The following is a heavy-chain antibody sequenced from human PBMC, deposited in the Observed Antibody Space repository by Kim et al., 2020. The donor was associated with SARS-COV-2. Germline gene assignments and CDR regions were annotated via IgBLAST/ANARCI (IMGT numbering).Heavy chain of an antibody. CDR3: AKGVPGIATPGTGYFHH. D-gene: IGHD6-13*01. CDR2: ISYDGSNK. Sequence: GGSLRLSCAASGFTFSSYGMHWVRQDPGKGLEWVAVISYDGSNKYYADSVKGRFTISRDNSKNTQYLQMNSLRADDTAVYYCAKGVPGIATPGTGYFHHWGQGTLVTVSS. V-gene: IGHV3-30*18. J-gene: IGHJ1*01. CDR1: GFTFSSYG.